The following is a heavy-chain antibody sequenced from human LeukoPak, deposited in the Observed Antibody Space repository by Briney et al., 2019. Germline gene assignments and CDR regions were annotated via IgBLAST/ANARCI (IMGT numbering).Heavy chain of an antibody. Sequence: GASVKVSCKASGYTFTGYYMHWVRQALGQGLEWMGWINPNSGGTNYAQKFQGRVTMTRDTSISTAYMELSRLRSDDTAVYYCARDPLQWLVQYYFDYWGQGTLVTVSS. J-gene: IGHJ4*02. D-gene: IGHD6-19*01. V-gene: IGHV1-2*02. CDR2: INPNSGGT. CDR1: GYTFTGYY. CDR3: ARDPLQWLVQYYFDY.